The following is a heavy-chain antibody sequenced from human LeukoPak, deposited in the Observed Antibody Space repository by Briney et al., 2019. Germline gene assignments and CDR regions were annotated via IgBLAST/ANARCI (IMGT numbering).Heavy chain of an antibody. J-gene: IGHJ5*02. D-gene: IGHD4-17*01. V-gene: IGHV3-74*01. CDR3: ASAPTKSDYPWFDP. Sequence: PGGSLRLSCAASGFTFSSYWMHWVRKAPGQVLVWVSRINSDGSSTGYADSVKGRFTISRDNAKNTLYLQMDSLRAEDTAVYYCASAPTKSDYPWFDPWGQGTLVTVSS. CDR2: INSDGSST. CDR1: GFTFSSYW.